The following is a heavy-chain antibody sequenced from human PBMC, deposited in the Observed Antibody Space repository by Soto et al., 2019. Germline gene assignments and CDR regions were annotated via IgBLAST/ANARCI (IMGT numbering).Heavy chain of an antibody. CDR3: ATSGGGWYLY. Sequence: QVQLVQSGAEVKKPGASVKVSCKASGYTFTSYDIKWVRQATGQGLEWMGWLNPNSGNTGFAHKSQGRVTLTRNTSVNTAYIELSSLRSDETAIYYCATSGGGWYLYWGQGTLVTVSS. CDR2: LNPNSGNT. D-gene: IGHD6-19*01. J-gene: IGHJ4*02. V-gene: IGHV1-8*01. CDR1: GYTFTSYD.